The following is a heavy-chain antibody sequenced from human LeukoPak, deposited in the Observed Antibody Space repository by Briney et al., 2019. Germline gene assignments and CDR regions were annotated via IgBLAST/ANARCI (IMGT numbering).Heavy chain of an antibody. V-gene: IGHV3-23*01. CDR1: GFTFTIST. CDR3: AKDPPTVMANAFHI. CDR2: ISGSGSTT. Sequence: PGGSLRLSCAASGFTFTISTLTWVRQAPGKGLEWVSSISGSGSTTYYADSVKGRFTISRDNSKNTLYLQMNSLRADDTAVYSCAKDPPTVMANAFHIWGQGTMVTVS. J-gene: IGHJ3*02. D-gene: IGHD5-18*01.